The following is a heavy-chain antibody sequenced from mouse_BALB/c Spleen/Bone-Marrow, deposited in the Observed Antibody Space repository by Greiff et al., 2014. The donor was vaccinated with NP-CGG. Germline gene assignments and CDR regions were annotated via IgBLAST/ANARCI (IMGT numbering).Heavy chain of an antibody. J-gene: IGHJ2*01. CDR1: GYTFSSYW. D-gene: IGHD1-1*01. CDR3: ARSPNYYDLDY. CDR2: INPSTGYT. Sequence: VQLQQSGAELAKPGASVKMSCKASGYTFSSYWMHWVKQRPGQGLEWIGYINPSTGYTEYNQKFKDKATLTADKSSSTAYMQLSSLTSEDSAVYYCARSPNYYDLDYWGQGTTLTVSS. V-gene: IGHV1-7*01.